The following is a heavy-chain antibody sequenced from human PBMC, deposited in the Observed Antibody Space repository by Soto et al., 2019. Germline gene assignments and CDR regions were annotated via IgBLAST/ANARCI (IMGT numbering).Heavy chain of an antibody. Sequence: QVQLVQSGAEVKKPGASVKVSCKASGYTFTSYAMHWVRQAPGQRLEWMGWINAGNGNTKYSQKFQGRVTITRDTSASTAYMELSSLRSEDTAVYYCARQAAGGYNYCYWGQGTLVTVSS. V-gene: IGHV1-3*01. CDR2: INAGNGNT. J-gene: IGHJ4*02. D-gene: IGHD5-12*01. CDR1: GYTFTSYA. CDR3: ARQAAGGYNYCY.